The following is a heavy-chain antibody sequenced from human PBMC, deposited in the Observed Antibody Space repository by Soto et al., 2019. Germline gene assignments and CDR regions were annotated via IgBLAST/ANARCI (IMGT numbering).Heavy chain of an antibody. V-gene: IGHV3-48*02. Sequence: ESGGGLVQPGGSLRLSCAASGFTFSSYSMNWVRQAPGKGLEWVSYISSSSSTIYYADSVKGRFTISRDNAKNSLYLQMHSLRDEDTAVYYCARDGHSSGYFDAFDIWGQGTMVTVSS. D-gene: IGHD3-22*01. CDR2: ISSSSSTI. J-gene: IGHJ3*02. CDR3: ARDGHSSGYFDAFDI. CDR1: GFTFSSYS.